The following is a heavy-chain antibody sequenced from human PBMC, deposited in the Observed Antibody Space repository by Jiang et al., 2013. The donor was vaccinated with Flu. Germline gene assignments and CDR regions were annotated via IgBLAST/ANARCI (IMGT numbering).Heavy chain of an antibody. CDR1: GYPFNTFA. J-gene: IGHJ6*02. V-gene: IGHV7-4-1*02. D-gene: IGHD2-2*02. CDR2: INTNTGDP. Sequence: ELKKPGASVKVSCKASGYPFNTFAINWVRQAPGQGPEWMGWINTNTGDPTYADGFTGRFVFSMDASVSTAFVQITSLKAEDTAVYYCAREMIVGVPAPLQGGGYYYGMDVWGQGTTVTVSS. CDR3: AREMIVGVPAPLQGGGYYYGMDV.